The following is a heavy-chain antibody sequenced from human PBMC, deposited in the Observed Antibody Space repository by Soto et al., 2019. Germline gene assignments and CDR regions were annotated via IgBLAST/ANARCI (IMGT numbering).Heavy chain of an antibody. CDR1: GDSISSNSAA. D-gene: IGHD4-4*01. CDR2: TYYRSRWYH. V-gene: IGHV6-1*01. J-gene: IGHJ4*02. CDR3: ASYRYDY. Sequence: VQLQQSGPGLVKPSQTLSLTCAISGDSISSNSAAWNWIRQSQSRGFEWLGRTYYRSRWYHDYAVSVKSRIIINPDTSKNQVSLQLNSVTPDDTAVYYCASYRYDYWGQGTVVTVSS.